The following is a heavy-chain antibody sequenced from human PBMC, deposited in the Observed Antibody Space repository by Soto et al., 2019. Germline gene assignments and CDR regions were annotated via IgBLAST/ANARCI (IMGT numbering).Heavy chain of an antibody. CDR1: GGFLSRGDYL. V-gene: IGHV4-30-4*01. Sequence: SEALSLPCTGSGGFLSRGDYLWCWIRQPPGKGLEWIGYIYYSGSTYYNPSLKSRVTISVDTSKNHFSLKLSSVTAADTAVYYCAAMKLAGNRPHYRGEGIPVTVPS. J-gene: IGHJ4*02. CDR2: IYYSGST. CDR3: AAMKLAGNRPHY. D-gene: IGHD2-2*01.